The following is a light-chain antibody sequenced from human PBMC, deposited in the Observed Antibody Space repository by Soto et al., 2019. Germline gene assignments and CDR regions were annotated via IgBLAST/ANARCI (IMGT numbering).Light chain of an antibody. CDR2: DST. J-gene: IGKJ5*01. CDR3: HQRNQ. V-gene: IGKV3D-20*02. CDR1: QSVSSSY. Sequence: PGERATLSCRASQSVSSSYLAWYQQKPGQAPRLLIYDSTNRAAGIPARFSGSRSGTDFTLTISSVEPEDFAMYYCHQRNQFGQGTRLEIK.